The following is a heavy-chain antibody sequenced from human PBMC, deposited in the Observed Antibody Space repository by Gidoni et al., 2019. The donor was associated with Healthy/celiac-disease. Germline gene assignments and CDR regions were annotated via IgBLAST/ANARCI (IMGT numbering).Heavy chain of an antibody. D-gene: IGHD6-13*01. Sequence: EVQLLESGGGLVQPGGSLRLSCAASGFTFSSYAMSWVRQAPGKGRGWVSAISGRGGSTYYADSVKGRFTISRDNSKNTLYLQMNSLRAEDTAVYYCAKDRVAAAGTADYWGQGTLVTVSS. CDR1: GFTFSSYA. CDR3: AKDRVAAAGTADY. V-gene: IGHV3-23*01. J-gene: IGHJ4*02. CDR2: ISGRGGST.